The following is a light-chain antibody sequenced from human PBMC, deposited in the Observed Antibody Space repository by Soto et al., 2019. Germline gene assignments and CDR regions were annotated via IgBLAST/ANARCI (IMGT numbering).Light chain of an antibody. CDR3: QQRSGWPLT. CDR1: QNVISN. CDR2: DAS. Sequence: EFVFTQSPGTLSLSPVERAILSCRASQNVISNVAWYQQKAGQAPRPLIYDASNRAPGIPARFSGSGSGTDFTLTISSLEPEDFAVYYCQQRSGWPLTFGGGTKVDIK. V-gene: IGKV3-11*01. J-gene: IGKJ4*01.